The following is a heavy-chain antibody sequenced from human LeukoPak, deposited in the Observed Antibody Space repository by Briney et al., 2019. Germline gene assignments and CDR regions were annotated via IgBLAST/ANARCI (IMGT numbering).Heavy chain of an antibody. CDR3: ARPDCSGGNCYLLTY. Sequence: GESLRISCKGSGYSFANYWISWVRQMPGKGLEWMGRIEPSDSYTDYSPSFQGHVTISADKSISTAYLQWNSLKASDTAVYYCARPDCSGGNCYLLTYWGQGRMVTVSS. CDR2: IEPSDSYT. CDR1: GYSFANYW. V-gene: IGHV5-10-1*01. J-gene: IGHJ4*02. D-gene: IGHD2-15*01.